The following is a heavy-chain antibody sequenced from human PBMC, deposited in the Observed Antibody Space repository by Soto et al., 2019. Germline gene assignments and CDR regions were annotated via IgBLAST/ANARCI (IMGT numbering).Heavy chain of an antibody. CDR1: GYTFTSYG. CDR3: AKGTGTTSEASPFDY. CDR2: ISGYTGNT. Sequence: QVQLVQSGAEVKRPGASVKVSCKASGYTFTSYGINWVRQAPGQGLEWMGWISGYTGNTNYAQKLQGRVTMTTDKSTSTAYMELRSLISDDTAMYYCAKGTGTTSEASPFDYWGQGTLVTVSS. V-gene: IGHV1-18*01. J-gene: IGHJ4*02. D-gene: IGHD1-1*01.